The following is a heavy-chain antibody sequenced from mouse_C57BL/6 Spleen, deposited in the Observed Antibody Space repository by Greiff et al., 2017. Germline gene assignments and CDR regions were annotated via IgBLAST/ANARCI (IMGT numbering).Heavy chain of an antibody. CDR3: AKKKDYDYGGGYFDV. CDR1: GFSLTSYG. Sequence: QVQLKQSGPGLVQPSQSLSITCTVSGFSLTSYGVHWVRQSPGKGLEWLGVIWRGGSTDYNAAFMSRLSITKDNSKSQVFFKMNSLQADDTAIYYCAKKKDYDYGGGYFDVWGTGTTVTVSS. V-gene: IGHV2-5*01. J-gene: IGHJ1*03. D-gene: IGHD2-4*01. CDR2: IWRGGST.